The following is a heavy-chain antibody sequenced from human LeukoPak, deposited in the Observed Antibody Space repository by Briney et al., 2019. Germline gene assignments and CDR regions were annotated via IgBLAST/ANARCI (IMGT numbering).Heavy chain of an antibody. CDR3: ASVAAAGAYWFDP. CDR1: GGTFSSYA. CDR2: IIPIFGTA. D-gene: IGHD6-13*01. J-gene: IGHJ5*02. V-gene: IGHV1-69*05. Sequence: ASVKVSCKASGGTFSSYAISWVRQAPGQGLEWMGGIIPIFGTANYAQKFQGRVTITTDESTSTAYMELSSLRSEDTAVYYCASVAAAGAYWFDPWGQGTLVTVSS.